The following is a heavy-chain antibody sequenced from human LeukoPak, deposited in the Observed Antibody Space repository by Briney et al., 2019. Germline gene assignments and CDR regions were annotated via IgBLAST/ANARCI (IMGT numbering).Heavy chain of an antibody. J-gene: IGHJ4*02. D-gene: IGHD3-9*01. CDR1: VFTFSSYG. CDR2: IPYDGSNK. V-gene: IGHV3-30*18. CDR3: AKSPQGYDILTGYEYYFDY. Sequence: GGSLRLSRAASVFTFSSYGMHWVRQAPGKGLGGVAVIPYDGSNKYYADSVKGRFTISRDNSKNTLYLQMNSLRAEDTAVYYCAKSPQGYDILTGYEYYFDYWGQGTLVTVSS.